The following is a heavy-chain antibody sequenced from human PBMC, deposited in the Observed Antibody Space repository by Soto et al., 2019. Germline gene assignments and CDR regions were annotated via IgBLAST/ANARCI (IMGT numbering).Heavy chain of an antibody. V-gene: IGHV4-59*08. CDR3: ARRYGGTLDH. Sequence: PSETLSLTCTVSGGSISSYYWSWIRQPPGKGLEWIGYIYYSGSTNYNPSLKSRVTISVDTSKNQFSLKLSSVTAADTAVYYCARRYGGTLDHWDQGTLVTVSS. D-gene: IGHD4-17*01. J-gene: IGHJ4*02. CDR2: IYYSGST. CDR1: GGSISSYY.